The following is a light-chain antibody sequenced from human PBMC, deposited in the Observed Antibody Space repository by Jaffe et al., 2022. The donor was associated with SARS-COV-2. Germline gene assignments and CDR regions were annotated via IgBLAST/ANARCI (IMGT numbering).Light chain of an antibody. J-gene: IGKJ4*01. V-gene: IGKV3-20*01. CDR2: GAS. Sequence: EIVLTQSPGTLSLSQGERATLSCRASQSVSSSYLAWYQQKPGQAPRLLIYGASSRATGIPDRFSGSGSGTDFTLTISRLESEDFAVYYCQHYGSSPLTFGGGTNVEIE. CDR1: QSVSSSY. CDR3: QHYGSSPLT.